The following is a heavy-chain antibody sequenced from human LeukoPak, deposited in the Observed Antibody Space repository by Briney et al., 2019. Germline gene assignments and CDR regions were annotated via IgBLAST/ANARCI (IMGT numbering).Heavy chain of an antibody. CDR1: GGSISSYY. Sequence: DPSETLSLTCTVSGGSISSYYWSWIRQPAGKVLEWIGRIYTSGSTNYNPSLKSRVTMSVDTSKNQFSLKLSSVTAADTAVYYCARDFVVVPAAVYYMDVWGKGTTVTVSS. D-gene: IGHD2-2*01. CDR2: IYTSGST. V-gene: IGHV4-4*07. CDR3: ARDFVVVPAAVYYMDV. J-gene: IGHJ6*03.